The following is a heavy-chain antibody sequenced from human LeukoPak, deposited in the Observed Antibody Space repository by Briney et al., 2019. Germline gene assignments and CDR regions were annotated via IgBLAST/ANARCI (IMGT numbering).Heavy chain of an antibody. Sequence: PGGSLRLSCAASGFTFSSYSMNWVRQAPGKGLEWVSSISSSSSYIYYADSVKGRFTISRDNAKNSLYLQMNSLRAEDTAVYYCARSSLWSGYAIDYWGQGTLVTVSS. CDR1: GFTFSSYS. CDR3: ARSSLWSGYAIDY. V-gene: IGHV3-21*01. J-gene: IGHJ4*02. CDR2: ISSSSSYI. D-gene: IGHD3-3*01.